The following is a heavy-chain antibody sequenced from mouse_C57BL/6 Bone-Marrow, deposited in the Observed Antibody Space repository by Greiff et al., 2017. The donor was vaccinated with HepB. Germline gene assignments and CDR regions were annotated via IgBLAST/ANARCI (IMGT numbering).Heavy chain of an antibody. CDR1: GFTFSSYG. V-gene: IGHV5-6*02. Sequence: EVKLVESGGDLVKPGGSLKLSCAASGFTFSSYGMSWVRQTPDKRLEWVATISSGGSYTYYPDSVKGRFTIARDNAKNTLYLQMCSLKSEDTAMYYCARHPYYYGSSYDWYFDVWGTGTTVTVSS. D-gene: IGHD1-1*01. CDR3: ARHPYYYGSSYDWYFDV. CDR2: ISSGGSYT. J-gene: IGHJ1*03.